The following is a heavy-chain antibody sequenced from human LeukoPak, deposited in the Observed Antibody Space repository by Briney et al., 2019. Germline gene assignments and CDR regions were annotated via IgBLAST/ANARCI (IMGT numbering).Heavy chain of an antibody. CDR2: ISSSGSTI. CDR1: GFTFSDYY. D-gene: IGHD1-26*01. V-gene: IGHV3-11*01. CDR3: ARASYSGSYYAVDY. J-gene: IGHJ4*02. Sequence: GGSLRLSCAASGFTFSDYYMSWIRQAPGKGLEWVSYISSSGSTIYYADSVKGRFTISRDNAKNSLYLQMNSLRAEDTAVYYCARASYSGSYYAVDYWGQGTLVTVSS.